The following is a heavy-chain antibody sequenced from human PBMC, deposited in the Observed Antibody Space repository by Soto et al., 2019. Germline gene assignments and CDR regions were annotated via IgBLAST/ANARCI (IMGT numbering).Heavy chain of an antibody. J-gene: IGHJ5*02. CDR1: GYSFAGYW. CDR3: ARGYCTATICDPWFDP. D-gene: IGHD2-8*02. CDR2: IDPSDSQT. V-gene: IGHV5-10-1*01. Sequence: GESLKISCKGSGYSFAGYWITWVRQKPGKGLEWMGRIDPSDSQTYYSPSFRGHVTISATKSITTAYLQWSSLKASDTAMYYCARGYCTATICDPWFDPWGQGTLVTVSS.